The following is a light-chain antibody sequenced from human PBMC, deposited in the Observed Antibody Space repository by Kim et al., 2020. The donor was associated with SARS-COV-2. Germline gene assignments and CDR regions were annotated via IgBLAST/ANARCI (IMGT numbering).Light chain of an antibody. Sequence: VTPGQAASITCSGDKLGDKYACWYQQKPGQSPVLVIYQDSKRPSGIPERFSGSNSGNTATLTISGTQAMDEADYYCQAWDSSTAVFGGGTQLTVL. CDR2: QDS. CDR1: KLGDKY. CDR3: QAWDSSTAV. J-gene: IGLJ2*01. V-gene: IGLV3-1*01.